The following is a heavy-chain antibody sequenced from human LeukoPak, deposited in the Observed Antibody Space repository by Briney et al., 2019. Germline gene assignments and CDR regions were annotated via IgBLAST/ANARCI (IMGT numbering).Heavy chain of an antibody. CDR1: GFSFKDAW. V-gene: IGHV3-15*01. J-gene: IGHJ4*02. CDR3: TRIRGYSAYDFNY. Sequence: GGSLRLSCAASGFSFKDAWMSWVRQAPGKGLEWVGRIKSTTDGVTTDYAAPVKGRFTISRDDSRNTLYLQLNSLKTEDTALYYCTRIRGYSAYDFNYWGQGTLVAVSS. CDR2: IKSTTDGVTT. D-gene: IGHD5-12*01.